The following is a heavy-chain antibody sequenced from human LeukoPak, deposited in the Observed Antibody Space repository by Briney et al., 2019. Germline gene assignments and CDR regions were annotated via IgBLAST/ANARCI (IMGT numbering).Heavy chain of an antibody. CDR3: AKGGSRFFDY. J-gene: IGHJ4*02. Sequence: GGSLRLSCAASGFTFSNYAMSWVRQAPGKGLEWVSAISGSGGGTYYADSVKGRFTISRDNSKNTLYLQMNSLRAEDTAVYYCAKGGSRFFDYWGQGTLVTVSS. CDR2: ISGSGGGT. D-gene: IGHD1-26*01. V-gene: IGHV3-23*01. CDR1: GFTFSNYA.